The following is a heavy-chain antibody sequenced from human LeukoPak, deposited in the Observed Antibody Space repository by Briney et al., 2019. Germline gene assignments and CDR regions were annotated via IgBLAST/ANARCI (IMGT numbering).Heavy chain of an antibody. Sequence: SLTLSCAASGFTFSSYGMHWVRQAPGTVLAWVAVISYDGSNKYYADSVKGRFTISRDNSKNTLYLQMNSLRAEDTAVYYCAKEYYYYDSSGYYYYFDYWGQATLVTVSS. D-gene: IGHD3-22*01. J-gene: IGHJ4*02. CDR2: ISYDGSNK. V-gene: IGHV3-30*18. CDR3: AKEYYYYDSSGYYYYFDY. CDR1: GFTFSSYG.